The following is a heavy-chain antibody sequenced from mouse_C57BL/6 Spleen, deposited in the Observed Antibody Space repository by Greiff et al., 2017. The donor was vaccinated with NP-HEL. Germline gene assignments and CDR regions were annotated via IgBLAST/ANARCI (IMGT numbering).Heavy chain of an antibody. CDR3: ASSSTTVVAFDY. V-gene: IGHV1-59*01. CDR1: GYTFTSYW. CDR2: IDPSDSYT. Sequence: QVQLQQPGAELVRPGTSVKLSCKASGYTFTSYWMHWVKQRPGQGLEWIGVIDPSDSYTNYNQKFKGKATLTVDTSSSTAYMQLSSLTSEDSAVYYCASSSTTVVAFDYWGQGTTLTVSS. D-gene: IGHD1-1*01. J-gene: IGHJ2*01.